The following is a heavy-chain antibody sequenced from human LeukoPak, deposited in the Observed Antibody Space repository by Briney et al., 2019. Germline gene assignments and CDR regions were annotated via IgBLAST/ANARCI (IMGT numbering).Heavy chain of an antibody. CDR3: TRVGYIDEGIDY. J-gene: IGHJ4*02. Sequence: PGGSLRLSCAASGFTFNTYGMNWVRQAPGKGLEWVAVIWYDGSNKYYADSVKGRFTISRDNAKNSLYLQMNSLRAEDTAIYYCTRVGYIDEGIDYWGREPWSPSPQ. V-gene: IGHV3-33*03. CDR2: IWYDGSNK. CDR1: GFTFNTYG. D-gene: IGHD5-24*01.